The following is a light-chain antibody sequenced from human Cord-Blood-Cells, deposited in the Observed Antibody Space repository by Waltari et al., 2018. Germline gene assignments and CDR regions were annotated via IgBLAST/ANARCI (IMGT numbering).Light chain of an antibody. Sequence: QSALTQPASVSGSPGQSITISCTGTSSDVGSYNLVSWYQQHPGKAPKPMIYEGSKRPSGVSNRFSGSQSGNTASLTISGLQAEDEADYYCCSYAGSSTVFGGGTKLTVL. CDR3: CSYAGSSTV. CDR1: SSDVGSYNL. J-gene: IGLJ2*01. V-gene: IGLV2-23*01. CDR2: EGS.